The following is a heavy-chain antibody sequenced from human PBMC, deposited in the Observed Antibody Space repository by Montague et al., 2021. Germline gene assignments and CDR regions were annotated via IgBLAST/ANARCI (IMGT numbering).Heavy chain of an antibody. D-gene: IGHD3-3*02. CDR1: GYSFNNYW. V-gene: IGHV5-51*01. CDR3: VRQLIISISGWFDP. CDR2: VYPGDSDT. J-gene: IGHJ5*02. Sequence: QSGAEVKKPGESLTISCKTSGYSFNNYWIGWVRQLPGKGLEWLGGVYPGDSDTKYGPSFQGHVTISADRSSKTAYLQWNSLKTSDTAMYYCVRQLIISISGWFDPWGQGTQVTVSS.